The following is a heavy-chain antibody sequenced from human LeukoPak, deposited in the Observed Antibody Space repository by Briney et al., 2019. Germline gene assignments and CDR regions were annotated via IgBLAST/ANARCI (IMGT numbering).Heavy chain of an antibody. D-gene: IGHD6-13*01. Sequence: PGRSLRLSCAASGFTFSSYAMHWVRQAPGKGLEWVAVISYDGSNKYYADSVKGRFTISRDNSKNTLYLQMNSLRAEDTAVYYCARGGLSSSWYSYYYYMDVWGKGTTVTVSS. CDR3: ARGGLSSSWYSYYYYMDV. J-gene: IGHJ6*03. CDR2: ISYDGSNK. CDR1: GFTFSSYA. V-gene: IGHV3-30*01.